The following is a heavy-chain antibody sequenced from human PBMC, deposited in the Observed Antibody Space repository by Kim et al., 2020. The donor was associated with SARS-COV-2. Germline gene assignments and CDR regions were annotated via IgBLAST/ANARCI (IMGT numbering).Heavy chain of an antibody. J-gene: IGHJ5*02. CDR1: GGSSNNFF. CDR2: VSDTGRT. D-gene: IGHD3-16*01. Sequence: SETLSLTCNVSGGSSNNFFWSWIRQSPGGGLEWIAFVSDTGRTTMYNPSLTSRVSISLDTSNKQLSLNLKSVIAADTGIYYCARDAGLGKGDWFDPWGQGTLVTVSS. V-gene: IGHV4-59*13. CDR3: ARDAGLGKGDWFDP.